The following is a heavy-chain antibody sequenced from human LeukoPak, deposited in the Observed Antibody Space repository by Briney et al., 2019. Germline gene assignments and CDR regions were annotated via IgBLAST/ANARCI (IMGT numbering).Heavy chain of an antibody. J-gene: IGHJ3*02. D-gene: IGHD6-6*01. CDR3: ARGPSIAARYDAFDI. CDR1: EFTFTSYE. V-gene: IGHV3-48*03. Sequence: GGSLRLSCAASEFTFTSYELNWVRQAPGKGLEWVSYISSSGNTISYADSVKGRFTISRDNAKNSLYLQVIRLRAEDTAVYYCARGPSIAARYDAFDIWGQGTMVTVSS. CDR2: ISSSGNTI.